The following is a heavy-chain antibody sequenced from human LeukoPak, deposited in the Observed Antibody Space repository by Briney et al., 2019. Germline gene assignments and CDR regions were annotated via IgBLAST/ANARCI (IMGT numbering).Heavy chain of an antibody. CDR2: ISPSSHYI. D-gene: IGHD6-6*01. J-gene: IGHJ5*02. V-gene: IGHV3-21*04. Sequence: GGSLRLSCAASGFTFSNYSINWVRQAPGKGLEWVSSISPSSHYIYYADSVRGRFTISRDNARNSLYLQMNSLRDEDTAVYYCARAIRADRRGSWFDPWGQGTLVTVSS. CDR3: ARAIRADRRGSWFDP. CDR1: GFTFSNYS.